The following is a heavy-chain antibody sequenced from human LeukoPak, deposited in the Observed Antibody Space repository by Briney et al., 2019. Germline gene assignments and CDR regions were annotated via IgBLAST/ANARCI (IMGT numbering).Heavy chain of an antibody. CDR2: IYYSGST. J-gene: IGHJ4*02. V-gene: IGHV4-59*01. D-gene: IGHD5-24*01. CDR3: AREGDGYNYDY. Sequence: SETLSLTCTVSGGSISSYYWSRIRQPPGKGLEWIGYIYYSGSTNYNPSLKSRVTISVDTSKNQFSLKLSSVTAADTAVYYCAREGDGYNYDYWGQGTLVTVSS. CDR1: GGSISSYY.